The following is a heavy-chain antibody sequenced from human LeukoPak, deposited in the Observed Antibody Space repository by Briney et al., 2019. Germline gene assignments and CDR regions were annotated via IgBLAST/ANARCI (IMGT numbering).Heavy chain of an antibody. CDR1: GGSISSSS. J-gene: IGHJ6*02. V-gene: IGHV3-21*01. CDR2: ISSSSSYI. Sequence: ETLSLTCTVSGGSISSSSYYWGRIPPPPGKGLEWVTSISSSSSYIYYADSVKGRITISRDNAKNSLYLQIQSLRAEDTAVYDCAREAIAARAYNCYGMDVWGQGTTVTVSS. D-gene: IGHD6-6*01. CDR3: AREAIAARAYNCYGMDV.